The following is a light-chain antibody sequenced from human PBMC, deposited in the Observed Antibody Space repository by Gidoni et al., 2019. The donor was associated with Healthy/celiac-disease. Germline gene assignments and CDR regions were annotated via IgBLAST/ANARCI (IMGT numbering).Light chain of an antibody. CDR2: WAS. V-gene: IGKV4-1*01. CDR1: QSVLYSSNNKNY. CDR3: QQYYSTPPT. J-gene: IGKJ2*01. Sequence: DIVMTQSPDSLAVSLGERATINCKSSQSVLYSSNNKNYLAWYQQKPGQPPKLLIYWASTRESGVPDRFSGSGSGTDVTLTISSLQAEDVAVYYCQQYYSTPPTFGQXTKLEIK.